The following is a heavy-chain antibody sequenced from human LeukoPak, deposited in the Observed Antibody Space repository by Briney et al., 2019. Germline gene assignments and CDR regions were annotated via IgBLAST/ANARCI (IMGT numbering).Heavy chain of an antibody. J-gene: IGHJ3*01. CDR2: IDWDDDK. CDR1: GFSLSTNGMC. CDR3: PRLARAPTVPSILNF. D-gene: IGHD3-9*01. Sequence: KSGPTLVNPTPTLTLTCSFSGFSLSTNGMCVIWIRQPPGKALEWLARIDWDDDKYYSTSLTTRLTISRDNSKNQVVLTMTNMDPVDTPSFSCPRLARAPTVPSILNFWGPGTMVTVSS. V-gene: IGHV2-70*11.